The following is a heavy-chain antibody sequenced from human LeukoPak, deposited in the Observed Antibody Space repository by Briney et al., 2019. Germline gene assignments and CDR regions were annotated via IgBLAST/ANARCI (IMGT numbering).Heavy chain of an antibody. V-gene: IGHV4-34*01. Sequence: KPSETLSLTCAVYGGSFSGYSWSWIRQPPGKGLEWIGEINHSGSTNYNPSLKSRVTISVDTSKNQFSLKLSSVTAADTAVYYCARGHNDYVWGSYRYFYFDYWGQGTLVTVSS. D-gene: IGHD3-16*02. J-gene: IGHJ4*02. CDR1: GGSFSGYS. CDR2: INHSGST. CDR3: ARGHNDYVWGSYRYFYFDY.